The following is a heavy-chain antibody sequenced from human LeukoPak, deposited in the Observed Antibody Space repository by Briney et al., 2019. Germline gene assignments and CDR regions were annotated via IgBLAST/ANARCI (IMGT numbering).Heavy chain of an antibody. D-gene: IGHD5-24*01. CDR2: ISSSNIHI. CDR3: ARDVATISNWFDP. CDR1: GFTFSSYS. V-gene: IGHV3-21*01. J-gene: IGHJ5*02. Sequence: GGSLRLSCAASGFTFSSYSMNWVRQAPGKGLEWVSSISSSNIHIYYADSVQGRFTISRDNAKNSLYLQMNSLRAEDTAVYYCARDVATISNWFDPWGQGTLVTVSS.